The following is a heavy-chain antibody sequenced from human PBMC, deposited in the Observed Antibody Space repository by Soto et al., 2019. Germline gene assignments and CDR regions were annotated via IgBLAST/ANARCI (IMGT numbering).Heavy chain of an antibody. J-gene: IGHJ4*02. D-gene: IGHD1-26*01. V-gene: IGHV3-23*01. CDR2: ISGRDGST. Sequence: EVQLLESGGGLVHPGGSLSLSCVASGFRFSSYAMSWVRQASGEGLEWVSVISGRDGSTYYADFVKGRFTISRDGCRNTLYLQMHSLKVEDMDVYYCARDSERDAWDEDYWVRETLVTVSS. CDR3: ARDSERDAWDEDY. CDR1: GFRFSSYA.